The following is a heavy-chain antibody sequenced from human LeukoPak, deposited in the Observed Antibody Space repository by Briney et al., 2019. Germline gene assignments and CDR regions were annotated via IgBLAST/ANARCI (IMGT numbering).Heavy chain of an antibody. CDR1: GGSISSSSYY. J-gene: IGHJ4*02. CDR3: AREIVVVPAANFFWSSGLRKFDY. Sequence: SETLSLTCTVSGGSISSSSYYWGWIRQPPGKGLELIGSIYYSGSTYYNPSLKSRVTISVDTSKNQFSLKLSSVTAADTAVYYCAREIVVVPAANFFWSSGLRKFDYWGQGTLVTVSS. D-gene: IGHD2-2*01. V-gene: IGHV4-39*07. CDR2: IYYSGST.